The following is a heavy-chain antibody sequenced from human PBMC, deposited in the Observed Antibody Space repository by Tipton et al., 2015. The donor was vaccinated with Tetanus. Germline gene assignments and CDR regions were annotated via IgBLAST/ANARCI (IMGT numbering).Heavy chain of an antibody. CDR2: IRYDGSNK. D-gene: IGHD3-22*01. Sequence: SGFTFSSYGMHWVRQAPGKGLEWVAVIRYDGSNKYYADSVKGRFTISRDNSKNTLYLQMNSLRAEDTAVYYCAREITMIGNNWFDPWGQGTLVTVSS. CDR1: GFTFSSYG. V-gene: IGHV3-33*01. CDR3: AREITMIGNNWFDP. J-gene: IGHJ5*02.